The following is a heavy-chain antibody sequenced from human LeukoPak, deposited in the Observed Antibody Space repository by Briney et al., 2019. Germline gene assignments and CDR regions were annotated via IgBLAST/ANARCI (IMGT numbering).Heavy chain of an antibody. CDR1: GFTFSSYG. CDR2: ISYDGSNK. D-gene: IGHD3-22*01. Sequence: GRSLRLSCAASGFTFSSYGMHWVRQAPGKGLEWVAVISYDGSNKYYADSVKGRFTISRDNAKNSLYLQMNSLRAEDTAVYYCARDVTNYYDSSGYSVFDAFDIWGQGTMVTVSS. J-gene: IGHJ3*02. V-gene: IGHV3-30*03. CDR3: ARDVTNYYDSSGYSVFDAFDI.